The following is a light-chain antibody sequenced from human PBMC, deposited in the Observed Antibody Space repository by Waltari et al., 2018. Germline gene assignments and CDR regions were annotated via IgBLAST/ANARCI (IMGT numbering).Light chain of an antibody. J-gene: IGKJ4*01. CDR2: DAS. V-gene: IGKV1-33*01. CDR3: QQYHSVPLT. CDR1: QDIKQS. Sequence: DIHMTQSPSSLSAPVGDRVPITCQASQDIKQSLNWFHQKPGTAPEVLIFDASNSQTGAPSRFSGSGSVTDFTFTISSLQPEDMGTYYCQQYHSVPLTFGGGTTVEIK.